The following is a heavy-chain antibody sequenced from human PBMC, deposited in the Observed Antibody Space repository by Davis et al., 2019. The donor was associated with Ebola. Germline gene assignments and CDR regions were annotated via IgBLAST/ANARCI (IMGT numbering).Heavy chain of an antibody. V-gene: IGHV5-51*01. CDR1: GYRFTTYW. CDR3: ARQGTTSWDS. Sequence: KVSCKGSGYRFTTYWIAWVRQMPGKGLEWMGFIFPDDSDATYSPSFQGQVTFSVDKSIRTAYLHWNSLKASDTATYYCARQGTTSWDSWGQGTLVTVSS. J-gene: IGHJ4*02. CDR2: IFPDDSDA. D-gene: IGHD2-2*01.